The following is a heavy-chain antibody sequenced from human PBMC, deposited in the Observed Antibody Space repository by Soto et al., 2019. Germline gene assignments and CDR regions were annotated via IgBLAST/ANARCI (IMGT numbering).Heavy chain of an antibody. V-gene: IGHV1-46*01. CDR3: ARSYCSGGSCYGWFDP. D-gene: IGHD2-15*01. J-gene: IGHJ5*02. Sequence: ASVKVSCKASGYTFTSYYMHWLRQAPGQGLEWMGIINPSGGSTSYAQKFQGRVTMTRDTSTSTVYMELSSLRSEDTAVYYCARSYCSGGSCYGWFDPWGQGTLVTVSS. CDR1: GYTFTSYY. CDR2: INPSGGST.